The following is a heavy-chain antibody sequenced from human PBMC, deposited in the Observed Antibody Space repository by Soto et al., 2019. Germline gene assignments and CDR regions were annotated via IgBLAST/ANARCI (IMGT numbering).Heavy chain of an antibody. V-gene: IGHV3-48*01. CDR1: GFTFSRYS. J-gene: IGHJ4*02. CDR3: ARDLASGCCSTSCNRHPPSLYY. CDR2: ISSSSSTI. Sequence: PGGSLRLSCAGSGFTFSRYSMNWVRQAPGKRLEWVSYISSSSSTIYYADSVKGRFTISRDNAKNSLYLQMNSLRAEDTAVYYCARDLASGCCSTSCNRHPPSLYYWGQGTLVTVSS. D-gene: IGHD2-2*01.